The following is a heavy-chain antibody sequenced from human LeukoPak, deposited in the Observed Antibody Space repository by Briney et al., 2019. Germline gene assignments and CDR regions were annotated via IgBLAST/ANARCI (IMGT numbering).Heavy chain of an antibody. CDR1: GGSISSGVNY. Sequence: PSQTLSLTCTVSGGSISSGVNYWSWIRQPPGKGLEWIGYIYQSGSIYYNPSLKSRVTISVDRSKNQFSLKLSSVTAADTAVYYCTFNLGSGSYAFDIWGQGTMVTVSS. CDR2: IYQSGSI. CDR3: TFNLGSGSYAFDI. D-gene: IGHD3-10*01. V-gene: IGHV4-30-2*01. J-gene: IGHJ3*02.